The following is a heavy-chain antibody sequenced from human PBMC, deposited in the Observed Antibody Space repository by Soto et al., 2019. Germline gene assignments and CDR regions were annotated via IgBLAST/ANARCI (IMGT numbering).Heavy chain of an antibody. Sequence: EVQLLESGGGLVQPGGSLRLSCAASGFTFSSFAMTWVRQAPGKGLEWVSSLTGSGDSTYYADSVKGRFTISRDNSKNTRSLQKTSIRAVDTALYCCAKVTAVTTGDMAYWGQGNLVTVSS. CDR2: LTGSGDST. J-gene: IGHJ4*02. V-gene: IGHV3-23*01. D-gene: IGHD4-17*01. CDR1: GFTFSSFA. CDR3: AKVTAVTTGDMAY.